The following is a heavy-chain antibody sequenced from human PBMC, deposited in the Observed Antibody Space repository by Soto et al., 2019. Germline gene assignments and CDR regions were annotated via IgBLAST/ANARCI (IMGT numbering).Heavy chain of an antibody. CDR2: IYTTGTT. CDR1: GDSMSTGGYY. V-gene: IGHV4-31*02. Sequence: QVQLQESGPGLVKPSQTLSLICSVSGDSMSTGGYYWTWIRQHPGKGLEWIGHIYTTGTTYYSPSRKSQVTRSIDKSSNRFSLNLNSVTAAETSVYYCSRGRGSTPLRDWGPGALVTVSS. J-gene: IGHJ4*02. CDR3: SRGRGSTPLRD. D-gene: IGHD6-13*01.